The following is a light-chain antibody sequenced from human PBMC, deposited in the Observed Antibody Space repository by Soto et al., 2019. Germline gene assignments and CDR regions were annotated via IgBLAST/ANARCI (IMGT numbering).Light chain of an antibody. V-gene: IGKV1-5*01. J-gene: IGKJ5*01. CDR3: QHLHAKAFT. CDR2: VAS. CDR1: QNLDDS. Sequence: DVQMTQSPSTVSASLGDRVTITCRASQNLDDSLALSQQRLGKAPKLLIYVASILQSRVPSRFSGSGFGTEFTRTVNGLEHADFAVYFCQHLHAKAFTFCHATRLAI.